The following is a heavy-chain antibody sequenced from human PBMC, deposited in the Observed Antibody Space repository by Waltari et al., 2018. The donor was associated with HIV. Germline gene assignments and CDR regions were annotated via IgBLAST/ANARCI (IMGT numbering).Heavy chain of an antibody. V-gene: IGHV4-34*01. CDR3: AREVAAARGGMDV. CDR2: INHSGST. J-gene: IGHJ6*02. D-gene: IGHD6-13*01. Sequence: QVQLQQWGAGLLKPSETLSLTCAVYGGSFSGYYWSWIRQPPGKGLEWIGEINHSGSTNYNPSLKRRVTISVDTSKNQFSLKLSSVTAADTAVYYCAREVAAARGGMDVWGQGTTVTVSS. CDR1: GGSFSGYY.